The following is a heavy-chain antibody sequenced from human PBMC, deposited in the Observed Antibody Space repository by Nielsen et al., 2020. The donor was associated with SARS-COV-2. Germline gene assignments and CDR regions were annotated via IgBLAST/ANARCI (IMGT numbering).Heavy chain of an antibody. CDR3: ARSPVGRLLWFGVHEYYFDY. V-gene: IGHV4-39*01. J-gene: IGHJ4*02. CDR2: IYYSGST. Sequence: WIRQPPGKGLEWIGSIYYSGSTYYNPSLKRRVTISVDTSKNQFSLKLSSVTAADTAVYYCARSPVGRLLWFGVHEYYFDYWGQGTLVTVSS. D-gene: IGHD3-10*01.